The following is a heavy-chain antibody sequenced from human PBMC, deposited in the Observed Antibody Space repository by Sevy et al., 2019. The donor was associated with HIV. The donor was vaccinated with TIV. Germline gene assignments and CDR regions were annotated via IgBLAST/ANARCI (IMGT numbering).Heavy chain of an antibody. D-gene: IGHD6-19*01. CDR1: GGSISSYY. CDR3: ARFPAGPYYFDY. J-gene: IGHJ4*02. CDR2: IYYSGST. V-gene: IGHV4-59*01. Sequence: SETLSLTCTVSGGSISSYYWSWIRQPPGKGLEWIGYIYYSGSTNYNPSLKSRVTISVDTSKNQFSLKLSSVTAADTAVYYCARFPAGPYYFDYWGQRTLVTVSS.